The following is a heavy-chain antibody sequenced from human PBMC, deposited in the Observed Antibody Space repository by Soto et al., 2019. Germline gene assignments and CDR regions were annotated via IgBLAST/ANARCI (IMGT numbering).Heavy chain of an antibody. V-gene: IGHV1-2*02. CDR1: GYTFTDYY. CDR3: ASEDCRNTNCLKGFDY. D-gene: IGHD2-15*01. Sequence: QVQLVQSGAEVKKPGDSVKVSCKTSGYTFTDYYMHWVRQAPGQGFEWVGGINPKSGGPKYVPKFQGRVTVTRDTSTSTAYMELNRLTSDDTAVYYCASEDCRNTNCLKGFDYWGQGTLVTVSP. J-gene: IGHJ4*02. CDR2: INPKSGGP.